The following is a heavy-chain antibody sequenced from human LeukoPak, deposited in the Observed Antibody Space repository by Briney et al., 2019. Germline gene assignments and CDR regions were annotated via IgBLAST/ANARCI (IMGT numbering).Heavy chain of an antibody. CDR1: GLTFSDYY. D-gene: IGHD3-22*01. CDR2: ISSSGTTI. CDR3: AIQITMIVVVPYFDY. J-gene: IGHJ4*02. V-gene: IGHV3-11*04. Sequence: PGGSLRLSCAASGLTFSDYYMTWIRQAPGKGLEWASFISSSGTTIYSADSVRGRFTVSRDNAKNSLFLHMNSLRAEDTAVYYCAIQITMIVVVPYFDYWDQGTLVTVSS.